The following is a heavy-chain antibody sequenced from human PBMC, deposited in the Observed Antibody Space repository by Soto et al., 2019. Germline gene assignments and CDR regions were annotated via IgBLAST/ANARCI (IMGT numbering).Heavy chain of an antibody. CDR2: INPNSGGT. Sequence: ASVKVSCKASGYTFTGYYMHWVRQAPGQGLEWMGWINPNSGGTNYAQKFQGWVSMTRDTSISTAYIELSRLRSDDTAVYYCARESYATYYYYGMDVWGQGTTVTVSS. V-gene: IGHV1-2*04. CDR3: ARESYATYYYYGMDV. CDR1: GYTFTGYY. D-gene: IGHD3-16*01. J-gene: IGHJ6*02.